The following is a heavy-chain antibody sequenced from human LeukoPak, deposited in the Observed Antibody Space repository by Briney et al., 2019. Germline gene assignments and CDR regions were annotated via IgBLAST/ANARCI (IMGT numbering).Heavy chain of an antibody. CDR3: ARDPLRRYDY. CDR2: IKEDGRET. CDR1: GFTFSTYW. V-gene: IGHV3-7*01. Sequence: GGSLRVSCAASGFTFSTYWMSWVRQAPGKGLEWVATIKEDGRETYYVVSVKGRFTISRDNAKNSLYLQMSRLRAEDTAVYYCARDPLRRYDYWGQGTLLSVSS. J-gene: IGHJ4*02.